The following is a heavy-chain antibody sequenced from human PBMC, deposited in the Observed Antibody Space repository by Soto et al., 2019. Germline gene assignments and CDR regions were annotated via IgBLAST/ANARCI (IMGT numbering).Heavy chain of an antibody. CDR2: IYSGGGT. Sequence: EVQLVESGGDLVQPGGSLRLACAASGFTVSSNFMSWVRQAPGMGLEWLSLIYSGGGTYYADSVKGRFTTSRDNSKNTVYLQMNSLRAEDAAVYYCASGRAFDFWCQGTLVTVSS. CDR3: ASGRAFDF. J-gene: IGHJ4*02. CDR1: GFTVSSNF. V-gene: IGHV3-66*01.